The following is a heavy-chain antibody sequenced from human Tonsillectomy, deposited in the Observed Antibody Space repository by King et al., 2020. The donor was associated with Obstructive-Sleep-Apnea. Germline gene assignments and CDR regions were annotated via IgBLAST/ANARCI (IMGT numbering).Heavy chain of an antibody. Sequence: VQLVESGGGVVQPGRSLRLSCAASGFTFSSYAMHWVRQAPGKGLEWVAVISYDGSNKYYADSVKGRFTISRDNSKNTLYLQMNSLRAEDTAVYYCAREATMIVAPLWYFDLWGRGTLVTVSS. CDR3: AREATMIVAPLWYFDL. CDR2: ISYDGSNK. CDR1: GFTFSSYA. V-gene: IGHV3-30*04. D-gene: IGHD3-22*01. J-gene: IGHJ2*01.